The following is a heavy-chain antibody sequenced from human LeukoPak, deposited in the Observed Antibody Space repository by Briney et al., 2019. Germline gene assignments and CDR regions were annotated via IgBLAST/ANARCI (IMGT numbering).Heavy chain of an antibody. CDR3: ARDHRSSGWKTCDY. D-gene: IGHD6-19*01. V-gene: IGHV3-30*03. J-gene: IGHJ4*02. Sequence: LTGGTLRLSCAASGFTFSSYGMHWVRQAPGKGLEWVAVISYDGSNKYYADSVKGRFTISRDNSKNTLYLQMNSLRAEDTAVYYCARDHRSSGWKTCDYWGQGTLVTVSS. CDR2: ISYDGSNK. CDR1: GFTFSSYG.